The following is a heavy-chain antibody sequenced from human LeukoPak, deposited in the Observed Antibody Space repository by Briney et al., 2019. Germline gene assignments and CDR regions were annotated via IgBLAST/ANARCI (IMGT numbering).Heavy chain of an antibody. CDR3: ARVDNYYDSSGYGGSDAFDI. V-gene: IGHV3-33*01. CDR2: IWYDGSNK. J-gene: IGHJ3*02. Sequence: GGSLRLSCAASGFTFSSFDMHWVRQAPGKGLEWVAVIWYDGSNKYYADSVKGRFTISRDNSKNTLYLQMNSLGAEDTAVYYCARVDNYYDSSGYGGSDAFDIWGQGTMVTVSS. D-gene: IGHD3-22*01. CDR1: GFTFSSFD.